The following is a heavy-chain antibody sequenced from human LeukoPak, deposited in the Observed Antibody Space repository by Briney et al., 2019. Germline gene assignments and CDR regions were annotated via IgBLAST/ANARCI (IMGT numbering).Heavy chain of an antibody. Sequence: GGSLRLSCAASGFTFSSYEMNWVRQAPGKGLEWVSYISSSGSTIYYADSVKGRFTISRDNSKNTLYLQMNSLRAEDTAVYYCARGSIYTYYYDSSGYYFDWGQGTLVTVSS. CDR2: ISSSGSTI. V-gene: IGHV3-48*03. J-gene: IGHJ4*02. CDR3: ARGSIYTYYYDSSGYYFD. CDR1: GFTFSSYE. D-gene: IGHD3-22*01.